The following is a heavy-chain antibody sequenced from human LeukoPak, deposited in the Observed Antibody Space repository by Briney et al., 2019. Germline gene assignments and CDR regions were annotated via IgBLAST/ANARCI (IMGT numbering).Heavy chain of an antibody. Sequence: GGSLRLSCAASEFSVGSNYMTWVRQAPGKGLEWVSSISSSSSYIYYADSVRGRFAISRDNAKNSLYLQMNGLRVEDTAIYYCARVYYASWSGQPLSQHWLDPWGQGTLVTVSS. V-gene: IGHV3-21*01. CDR2: ISSSSSYI. J-gene: IGHJ5*02. CDR3: ARVYYASWSGQPLSQHWLDP. D-gene: IGHD3-3*01. CDR1: EFSVGSNY.